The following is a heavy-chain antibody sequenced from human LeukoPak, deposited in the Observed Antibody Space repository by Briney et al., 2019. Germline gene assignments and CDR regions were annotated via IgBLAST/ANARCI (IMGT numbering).Heavy chain of an antibody. J-gene: IGHJ4*02. D-gene: IGHD2-2*01. CDR3: AKDNGTCCHYFDY. Sequence: GGSLRLSCAASGFTFSSYEINWFRQAPGKGLEWVAFINVGGSIMYYADSVKGRFTISRDNAKNSLYLQMNSLRAEDTAIYYCAKDNGTCCHYFDYWGQGTLVTVSS. CDR1: GFTFSSYE. V-gene: IGHV3-48*03. CDR2: INVGGSIM.